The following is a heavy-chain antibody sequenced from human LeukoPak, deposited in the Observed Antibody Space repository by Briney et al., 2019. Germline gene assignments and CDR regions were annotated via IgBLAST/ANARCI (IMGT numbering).Heavy chain of an antibody. Sequence: SETLSLTCTVSGGPISSYYWSWIRQPPGKGLEWIGYIYYSGSTNYNPSLKSRVTISVDTSKNQFSLKLSSVTAADTAVYYCARQDYSNYGFDYWGRGTLVTVSS. CDR1: GGPISSYY. CDR3: ARQDYSNYGFDY. J-gene: IGHJ4*02. D-gene: IGHD4-4*01. V-gene: IGHV4-59*08. CDR2: IYYSGST.